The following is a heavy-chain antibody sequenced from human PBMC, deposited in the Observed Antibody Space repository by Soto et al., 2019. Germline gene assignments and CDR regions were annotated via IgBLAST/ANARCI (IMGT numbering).Heavy chain of an antibody. CDR3: ARGMQELVLGWFDP. CDR2: IYYRGST. D-gene: IGHD6-13*01. CDR1: GGSISSGGYY. V-gene: IGHV4-31*03. Sequence: QVQLQESGPGLVKPSQTLSLTCTVSGGSISSGGYYWSWIRQHPGKGLEWIGYIYYRGSTYYNPSLKRRVTISVDTSKNQFSLKLCSVTAAGTAVYYCARGMQELVLGWFDPWGQGTLVTVAS. J-gene: IGHJ5*02.